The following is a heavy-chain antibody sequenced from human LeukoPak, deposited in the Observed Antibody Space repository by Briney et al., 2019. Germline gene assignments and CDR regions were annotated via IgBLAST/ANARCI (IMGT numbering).Heavy chain of an antibody. CDR2: ISSSSSYI. V-gene: IGHV3-21*01. CDR3: AATNYYDSSGYYYGFDY. J-gene: IGHJ4*02. CDR1: GFTFSSYS. D-gene: IGHD3-22*01. Sequence: GGSLRLSCAASGFTFSSYSMNWVRQAPGKGLEWVSSISSSSSYIYYADSVKGRLTISRDNAKNSLYLQMNSLRAEDTAVYYCAATNYYDSSGYYYGFDYWGQGTLVTVSS.